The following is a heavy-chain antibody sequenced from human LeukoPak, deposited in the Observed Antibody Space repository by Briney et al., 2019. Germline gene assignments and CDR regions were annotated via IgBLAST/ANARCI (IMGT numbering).Heavy chain of an antibody. J-gene: IGHJ6*02. Sequence: SETLSLTCTVSGGSISSGSYYWSWIRQPAGKGLEWIGRIYTSGSTNYNPSLKNRVTISVDTSKNQFSLKLSSVTAADTAVYYCARDGPRRIRYGMDVWGQGTTVTVSS. CDR3: ARDGPRRIRYGMDV. D-gene: IGHD5-18*01. CDR2: IYTSGST. V-gene: IGHV4-61*02. CDR1: GGSISSGSYY.